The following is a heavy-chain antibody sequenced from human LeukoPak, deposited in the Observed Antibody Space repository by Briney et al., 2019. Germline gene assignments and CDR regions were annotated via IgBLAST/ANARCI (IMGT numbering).Heavy chain of an antibody. J-gene: IGHJ3*02. CDR1: GFTFSSYA. D-gene: IGHD3-16*02. Sequence: AGSLRIYCAASGFTFSSYAVHWLRQAPGMGLERLVVVSYDGSKKYYADSVKGRFTISRDNSKNTLYLQMSSLRAEDTALYYCARDQLLITFGGVIGDAFDIWGQGTMVTVSS. CDR2: VSYDGSKK. CDR3: ARDQLLITFGGVIGDAFDI. V-gene: IGHV3-30-3*01.